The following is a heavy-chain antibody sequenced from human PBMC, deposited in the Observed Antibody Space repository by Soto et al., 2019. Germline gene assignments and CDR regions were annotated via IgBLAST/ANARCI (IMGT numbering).Heavy chain of an antibody. Sequence: SETLSLTCTVSGGSISSSSYYWGWIRQPPGKGLEWIGSIYYSGSTYYNPSLKSRVTISVDTSKNQFSLKLSSVTAADTAVYYCASPGAGSYLYYYGMDVWGKGTTVTVSS. D-gene: IGHD1-26*01. CDR1: GGSISSSSYY. CDR3: ASPGAGSYLYYYGMDV. V-gene: IGHV4-39*01. J-gene: IGHJ6*04. CDR2: IYYSGST.